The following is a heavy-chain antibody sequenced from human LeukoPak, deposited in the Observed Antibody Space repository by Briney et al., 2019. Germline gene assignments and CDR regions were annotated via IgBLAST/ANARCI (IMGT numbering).Heavy chain of an antibody. J-gene: IGHJ4*02. CDR2: INHSGST. D-gene: IGHD6-6*01. V-gene: IGHV4-34*01. Sequence: PSETLSLTCAVYGGSFSGYYWSWIRQPPGKGLEWIGEINHSGSTNYNPSLKSRVTISVDTSKNQFSLKLSSVTAADTAVYYCATLYSSSSPVGYWGQGTLVTVSS. CDR3: ATLYSSSSPVGY. CDR1: GGSFSGYY.